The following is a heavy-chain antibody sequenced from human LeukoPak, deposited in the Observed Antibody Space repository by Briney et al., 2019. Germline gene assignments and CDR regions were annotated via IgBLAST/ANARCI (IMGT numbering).Heavy chain of an antibody. CDR1: GGTFSSYA. Sequence: SVKVSCKASGGTFSSYAISWVRQAPGQGLEWMGGIIPIFGTANYAQKFQGRVTITADESTSTAYMELSSLRSEDTAVYYCARGWVSSGYYDEPFYWGQGTLVTVSS. J-gene: IGHJ4*02. D-gene: IGHD3-22*01. CDR2: IIPIFGTA. V-gene: IGHV1-69*13. CDR3: ARGWVSSGYYDEPFY.